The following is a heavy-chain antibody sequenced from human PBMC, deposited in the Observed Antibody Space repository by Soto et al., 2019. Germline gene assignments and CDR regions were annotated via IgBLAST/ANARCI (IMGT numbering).Heavy chain of an antibody. V-gene: IGHV3-30-3*01. CDR3: ARAGYQLLYLNPFDY. CDR1: GFTFSSYA. CDR2: ISYDGSNK. J-gene: IGHJ4*02. D-gene: IGHD2-2*02. Sequence: PGGSLRLSCAASGFTFSSYAMHWVRQAPGKGLEWVAVISYDGSNKYYADSVKGRFTISRDNSKNTLYLQMNSLRAEDTAVYYCARAGYQLLYLNPFDYWGQGTLVTVSS.